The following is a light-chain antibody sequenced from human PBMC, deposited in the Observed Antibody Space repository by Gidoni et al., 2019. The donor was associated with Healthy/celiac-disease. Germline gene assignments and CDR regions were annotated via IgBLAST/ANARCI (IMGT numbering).Light chain of an antibody. J-gene: IGLJ2*01. V-gene: IGLV1-40*01. CDR1: SPNIGAGYA. CDR2: GHS. CDR3: QSYDSSLSASVV. Sequence: QSVLTQPPSVSGAPGQRVTISCTGSSPNIGAGYAVHWYQQLPGTAPKLLIYGHSNRPSGVPDRFSCSKSGTSASLAITGLQAEDEADYYCQSYDSSLSASVVFGGGTKLTVL.